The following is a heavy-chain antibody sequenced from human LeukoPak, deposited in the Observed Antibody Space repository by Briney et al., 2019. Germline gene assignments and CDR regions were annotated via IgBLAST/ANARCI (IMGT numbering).Heavy chain of an antibody. CDR2: ISSASNTI. D-gene: IGHD3-10*01. V-gene: IGHV3-48*01. J-gene: IGHJ5*02. CDR3: ARDDWFGDYNWFDP. CDR1: GFTFSSYS. Sequence: GESLRLSCAASGFTFSSYSMNWVRQAPGKGLEWVSYISSASNTIYYADSVKGRFTISRDNAKNSLYLQINSLRAEDTAMYYCARDDWFGDYNWFDPWGQGTLVNVSS.